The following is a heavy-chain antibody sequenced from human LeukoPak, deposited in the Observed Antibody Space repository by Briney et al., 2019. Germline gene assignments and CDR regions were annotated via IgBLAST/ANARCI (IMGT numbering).Heavy chain of an antibody. V-gene: IGHV3-23*01. CDR2: IRGSGGST. D-gene: IGHD6-19*01. J-gene: IGHJ3*02. Sequence: GGSLRLSCAASGFTFSSYGMSCVREAPGKGLEWVSAIRGSGGSTYYADSVEGRFTISRDNSKNTLYLQMNSLRAEDTAVYYCAKDYQSGYASGYDAFGIWGQGTMVIVSS. CDR3: AKDYQSGYASGYDAFGI. CDR1: GFTFSSYG.